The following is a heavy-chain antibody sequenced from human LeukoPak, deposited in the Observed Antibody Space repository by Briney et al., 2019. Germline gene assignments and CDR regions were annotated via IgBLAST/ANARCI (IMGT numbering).Heavy chain of an antibody. D-gene: IGHD2-15*01. CDR2: ISYDGSNE. J-gene: IGHJ5*02. V-gene: IGHV3-30*04. CDR3: ARDRYCSGGSCYSGPPWFDP. CDR1: GFTFSSYA. Sequence: GRSLRLSCAASGFTFSSYAMHWVRQAPGKGLEWVALISYDGSNEYYADSVKGRFTISRDNSKNTLYLQMNSLRAEGTAVYYCARDRYCSGGSCYSGPPWFDPWGQGTLVTVSS.